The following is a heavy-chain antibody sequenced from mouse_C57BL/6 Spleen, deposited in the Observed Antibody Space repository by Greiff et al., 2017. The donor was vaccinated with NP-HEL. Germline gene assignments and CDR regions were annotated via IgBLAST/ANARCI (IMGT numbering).Heavy chain of an antibody. V-gene: IGHV1-74*01. CDR3: ASGYGSQARAWFAY. CDR1: GYTFTSYW. Sequence: QVQLKQPGAELVKPGASVKVSCKASGYTFTSYWMHWVKQRPGQGLEWIGRIHPSDSDTNYNQKFKGKATLTVDKSSSTAYMQLSSLTSEDSAVYYCASGYGSQARAWFAYWGQGTLVTVSA. CDR2: IHPSDSDT. J-gene: IGHJ3*01. D-gene: IGHD1-1*01.